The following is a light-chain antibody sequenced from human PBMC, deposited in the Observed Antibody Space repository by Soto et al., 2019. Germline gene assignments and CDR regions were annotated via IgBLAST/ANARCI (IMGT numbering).Light chain of an antibody. CDR1: QSISVW. CDR3: QQYNSYSPT. J-gene: IGKJ1*01. Sequence: DIQMTQAPSTLSASVGDRVTITCRSSQSISVWLAWYQQKAGKAPNLLIYKASRLESGVTSRFSGSGSETEFTLTRRGLQPGDSATYYCQQYNSYSPTFGQGTKVAVK. CDR2: KAS. V-gene: IGKV1-5*03.